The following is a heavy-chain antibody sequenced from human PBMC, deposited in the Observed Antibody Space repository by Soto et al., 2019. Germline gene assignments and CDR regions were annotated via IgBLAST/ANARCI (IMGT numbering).Heavy chain of an antibody. V-gene: IGHV4-34*01. J-gene: IGHJ6*02. CDR2: INHRGST. D-gene: IGHD6-19*01. Sequence: KPSETLSLTCTVYGGSFSFYYWTWIRQPPGKGLEWIGEINHRGSTNYNPSLKSRVTISVDTSKNQFALKLKSVTAADTSLYYCARGAFSSRGMDVWGQGTTVTVSS. CDR3: ARGAFSSRGMDV. CDR1: GGSFSFYY.